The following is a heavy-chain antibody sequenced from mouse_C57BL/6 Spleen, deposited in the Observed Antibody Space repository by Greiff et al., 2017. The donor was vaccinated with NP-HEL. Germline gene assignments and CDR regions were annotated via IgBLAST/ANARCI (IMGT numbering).Heavy chain of an antibody. V-gene: IGHV5-17*01. D-gene: IGHD1-1*01. J-gene: IGHJ1*03. CDR3: ARGGGSSEGYFDV. CDR1: GFTFSDYG. CDR2: ISSGSSTI. Sequence: EVMLVESGGGLVKPGGSLKLSCAASGFTFSDYGMHWVRQAPEKGLEWVAYISSGSSTIYYADTVKGRFTISRDNAKNTLFLQMTSLRSEDTAMYYCARGGGSSEGYFDVWGTGTTVTVSS.